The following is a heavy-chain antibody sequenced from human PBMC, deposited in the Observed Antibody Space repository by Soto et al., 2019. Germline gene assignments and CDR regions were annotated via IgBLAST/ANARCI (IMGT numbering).Heavy chain of an antibody. J-gene: IGHJ4*02. CDR3: ARGPGYSYGYN. Sequence: EASVKVSCKASGYTFTSYAMHWVRQAPGQRLEWMGWINAGNGNTKYSQKFQGRVTITRDTSASTAYMELSSLRSEDTAVYYCARGPGYSYGYNWGQGTLVTVSS. D-gene: IGHD5-18*01. CDR1: GYTFTSYA. CDR2: INAGNGNT. V-gene: IGHV1-3*01.